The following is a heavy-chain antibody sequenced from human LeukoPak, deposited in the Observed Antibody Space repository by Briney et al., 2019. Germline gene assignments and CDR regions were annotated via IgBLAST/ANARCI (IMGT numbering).Heavy chain of an antibody. CDR3: ASMYYYDSSGYYDRDY. V-gene: IGHV1-69*13. D-gene: IGHD3-22*01. J-gene: IGHJ4*02. Sequence: SVKVSCKASGGTFSSYAISWVRRAPGQGLEWMGGIIPIFGTANYAQKFQGRVTITADESTSTAYMELSSLRSEDTAVYYYASMYYYDSSGYYDRDYWGQGTLVTVSS. CDR2: IIPIFGTA. CDR1: GGTFSSYA.